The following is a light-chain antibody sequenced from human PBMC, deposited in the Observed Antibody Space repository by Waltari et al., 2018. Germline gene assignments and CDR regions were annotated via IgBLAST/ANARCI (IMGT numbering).Light chain of an antibody. CDR2: AAS. CDR1: QDISSY. Sequence: DIQLTQSPSFLSASVGDRVTISCRASQDISSYLAWYQQKQGEAPKLLIYAASTLQSGVPSRFSGSGSGTEFTLTISSLQPDDFATYYCQQYNLCSGTFGQGTKVEIK. V-gene: IGKV1-9*01. J-gene: IGKJ1*01. CDR3: QQYNLCSGT.